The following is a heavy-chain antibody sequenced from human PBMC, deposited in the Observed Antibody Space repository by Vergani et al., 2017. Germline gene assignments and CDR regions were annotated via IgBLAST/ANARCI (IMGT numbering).Heavy chain of an antibody. J-gene: IGHJ5*02. CDR3: ARAASRWSTIFGVVTEVWFDP. Sequence: QVQLVQSGAEVKKPGSSVKVSCKASGGTFSSYAISWVRQAPGQGLEWMGGIIPIFGTANYAQKFQGRVTITADESTSTAYMELSSLRSEDTAVYYCARAASRWSTIFGVVTEVWFDPWGQGTLVTVSS. V-gene: IGHV1-69*01. D-gene: IGHD3-3*01. CDR2: IIPIFGTA. CDR1: GGTFSSYA.